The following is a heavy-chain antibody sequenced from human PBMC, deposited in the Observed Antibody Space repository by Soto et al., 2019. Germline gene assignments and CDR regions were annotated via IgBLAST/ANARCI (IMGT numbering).Heavy chain of an antibody. CDR3: ARGRPYGDYAY. CDR2: IYYSVST. D-gene: IGHD4-17*01. Sequence: PSETLSLTCTVSGGSISSYYWSWIRQPPGKGLEWIGYIYYSVSTNYNPSLKSRVTISVDTSKNQFSLKLSSVTAADTAVYYCARGRPYGDYAYWAQGTLVPVSS. CDR1: GGSISSYY. V-gene: IGHV4-59*01. J-gene: IGHJ4*02.